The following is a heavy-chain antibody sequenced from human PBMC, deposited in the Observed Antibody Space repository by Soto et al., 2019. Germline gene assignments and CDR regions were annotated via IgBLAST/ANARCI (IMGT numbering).Heavy chain of an antibody. CDR2: IYTSGST. J-gene: IGHJ5*02. CDR1: GGSISSFY. D-gene: IGHD3-22*01. V-gene: IGHV4-4*07. Sequence: SETLSLTCSVSGGSISSFYLSWIRQPAGKRPEWIGRIYTSGSTNYNPSVKSRGTMSVDTSKNQFSLKLSSVTPPETAVNYCESEYNITMLVVEILVLNWFYPWGQGTLVTVSS. CDR3: ESEYNITMLVVEILVLNWFYP.